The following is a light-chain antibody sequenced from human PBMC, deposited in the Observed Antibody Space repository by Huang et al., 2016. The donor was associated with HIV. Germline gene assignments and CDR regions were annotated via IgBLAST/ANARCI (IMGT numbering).Light chain of an antibody. CDR3: MQALQTPRT. Sequence: IVITQSPLSLPVTPGEPASISCKSSQSLLHSHGYNYLDWYLQKQGQAPQLLISLSSNRASGVPDRFSGSGSVTDFTLKISRVEAEDVGVYFCMQALQTPRTCGQGTRLEIK. V-gene: IGKV2-28*01. J-gene: IGKJ5*01. CDR2: LSS. CDR1: QSLLHSHGYNY.